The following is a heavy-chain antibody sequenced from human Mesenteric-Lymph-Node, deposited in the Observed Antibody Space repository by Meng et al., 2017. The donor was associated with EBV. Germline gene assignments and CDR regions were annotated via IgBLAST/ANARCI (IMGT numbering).Heavy chain of an antibody. D-gene: IGHD3-10*01. Sequence: QVQLVQSGSELKNPGASGKVSCKASGYIFTYFGLNWVRQAPGQGLEWLGWINTNSGHPAYAQGFTGRLVFSLDTSVNTAFLQINDLKSDDTAIYYCVKDRGFGELFDFWGQGTLVTVSS. V-gene: IGHV7-4-1*02. CDR3: VKDRGFGELFDF. CDR1: GYIFTYFG. CDR2: INTNSGHP. J-gene: IGHJ4*02.